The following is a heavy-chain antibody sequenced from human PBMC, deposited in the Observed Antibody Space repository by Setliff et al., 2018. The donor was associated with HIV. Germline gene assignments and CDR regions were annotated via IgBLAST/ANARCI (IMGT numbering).Heavy chain of an antibody. D-gene: IGHD3-16*01. Sequence: GASVKVSCKVSGYTFPDYYIQWVRQAPGKGLEWMGLVDPDRGDTVYAEKFQGRVTITADRSIDIAYMKLTSLRSEDTAMYFCAWGTQRPIDSWGQGTLVTVSS. V-gene: IGHV1-69-2*01. CDR3: AWGTQRPIDS. CDR2: VDPDRGDT. CDR1: GYTFPDYY. J-gene: IGHJ4*02.